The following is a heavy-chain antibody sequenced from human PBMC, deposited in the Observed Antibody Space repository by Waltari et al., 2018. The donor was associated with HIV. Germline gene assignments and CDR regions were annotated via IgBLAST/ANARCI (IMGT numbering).Heavy chain of an antibody. CDR1: GDTFSSYA. D-gene: IGHD3-16*01. CDR3: ASPISAGGMYYYGMDV. Sequence: VQLVQSGAEVKKPGSSVKVSCKASGDTFSSYAISWVRQAPGQGLEWMGWSIRGFSKTNDEKRWQGRGTITAEEYTMTVYMELSSLGSEDTAVYYCASPISAGGMYYYGMDVWGQGTTVTVSS. CDR2: SIRGFSKT. V-gene: IGHV1-69*12. J-gene: IGHJ6*02.